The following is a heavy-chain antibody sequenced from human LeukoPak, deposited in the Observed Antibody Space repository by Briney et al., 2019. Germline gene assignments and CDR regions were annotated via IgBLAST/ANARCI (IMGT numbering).Heavy chain of an antibody. V-gene: IGHV4-59*01. Sequence: SETLSLTCTVSGCSIRSYYWSWIRQPPGKGLEWIEYIYYSGSTNYNPSLKSRVSISVDTSKNQFSLKLSSVTAADTAVYYCARTGSTVTMLYPFDHWGQGTLVTVSP. J-gene: IGHJ4*02. CDR2: IYYSGST. D-gene: IGHD4-17*01. CDR3: ARTGSTVTMLYPFDH. CDR1: GCSIRSYY.